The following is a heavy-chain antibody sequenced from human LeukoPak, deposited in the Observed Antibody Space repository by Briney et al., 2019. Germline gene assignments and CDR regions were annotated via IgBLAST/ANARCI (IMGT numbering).Heavy chain of an antibody. CDR3: AREWLWREDHYYYGMDV. J-gene: IGHJ6*02. CDR1: GYTFTSYD. D-gene: IGHD6-19*01. V-gene: IGHV1-8*01. CDR2: MNPNSGNT. Sequence: GASVKVSCKASGYTFTSYDINWVRQATGQGLEWMGWMNPNSGNTGYAQKFQGRVTMTRNTSISTAYMELSSLRSEDTAVYYCAREWLWREDHYYYGMDVWGQGTTVTVSS.